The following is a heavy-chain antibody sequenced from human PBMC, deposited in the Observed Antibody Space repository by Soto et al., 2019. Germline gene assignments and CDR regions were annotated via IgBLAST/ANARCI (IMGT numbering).Heavy chain of an antibody. D-gene: IGHD6-13*01. V-gene: IGHV3-30*18. CDR3: AKDGAWWLSSSWARGWFDP. J-gene: IGHJ5*02. CDR2: ISYDGSNK. CDR1: GFTFSSYG. Sequence: QVQLVESGGGVVQPGRSLRLSCAASGFTFSSYGMHWVRQAPGKGLEWVAVISYDGSNKYYADSVKGRFTISRDNSKNTLYLQMNSLRAEDTAVYYCAKDGAWWLSSSWARGWFDPWGQGTLVTVSS.